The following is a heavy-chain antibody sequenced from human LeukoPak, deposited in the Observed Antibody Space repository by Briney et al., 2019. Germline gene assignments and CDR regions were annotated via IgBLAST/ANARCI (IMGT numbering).Heavy chain of an antibody. D-gene: IGHD3-22*01. J-gene: IGHJ4*02. V-gene: IGHV1-2*02. CDR2: INPNSGGT. CDR1: GYTFTGYY. Sequence: ASVKVSCKASGYTFTGYYMHWVRQAPGQGLEWMGWINPNSGGTNYAQKFQGRVTMTRDTSISTAYMELSRLRSDDTAVYYCARDDSSAYVSGYWGQGTLVTVSS. CDR3: ARDDSSAYVSGY.